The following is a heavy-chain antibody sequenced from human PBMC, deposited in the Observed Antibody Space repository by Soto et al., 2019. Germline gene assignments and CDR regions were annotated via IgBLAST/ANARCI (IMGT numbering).Heavy chain of an antibody. CDR2: IIPILGIA. V-gene: IGHV1-69*08. D-gene: IGHD2-15*01. Sequence: QVQLVQSGAEVKKPGSSVKVSCKASGGTFSSYTISWVRQAPGQGLEWMGRIIPILGIANYAQKFQGRVTITADKSTSTAYMKLSSLSSEDTAVYYCAREPYCGGGSCYFYYGMDAWGQGTTVTVSS. CDR3: AREPYCGGGSCYFYYGMDA. J-gene: IGHJ6*02. CDR1: GGTFSSYT.